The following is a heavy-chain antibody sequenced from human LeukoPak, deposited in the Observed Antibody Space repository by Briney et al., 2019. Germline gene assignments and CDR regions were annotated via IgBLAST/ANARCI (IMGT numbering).Heavy chain of an antibody. CDR3: AREGGRGGSYP. CDR2: IKQDGSEK. J-gene: IGHJ5*02. V-gene: IGHV3-7*01. Sequence: GGSLRLSCAASGFTFNTYWMSWVRQAPGKGPEWVANIKQDGSEKNYVDSVKGRFTISRDNAKNALYLQMNSLKVEDTAVYYCAREGGRGGSYPWGQGTLITVSS. D-gene: IGHD2-15*01. CDR1: GFTFNTYW.